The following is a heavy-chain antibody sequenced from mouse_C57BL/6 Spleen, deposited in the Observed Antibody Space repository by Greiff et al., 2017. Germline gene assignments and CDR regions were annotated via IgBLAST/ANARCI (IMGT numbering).Heavy chain of an antibody. J-gene: IGHJ4*01. Sequence: EVQLQQPGPELVKPGASVKMSCKASGYTFTDYNMHWVKQSHGKSLEWIGDINPNNGGTSYNQKFKGKATLTVNKSSSTAYMELRSLTSEDSAVYYCARGDPVVATDYAMDYWGQGTSVTVSS. CDR1: GYTFTDYN. CDR3: ARGDPVVATDYAMDY. V-gene: IGHV1-22*01. CDR2: INPNNGGT. D-gene: IGHD1-1*01.